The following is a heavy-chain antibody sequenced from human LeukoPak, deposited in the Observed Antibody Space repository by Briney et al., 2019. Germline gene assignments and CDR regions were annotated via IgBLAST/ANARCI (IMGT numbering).Heavy chain of an antibody. D-gene: IGHD1-26*01. J-gene: IGHJ4*02. V-gene: IGHV3-23*01. CDR1: GFTFTTYA. CDR2: ISGGGAST. CDR3: AKDAIVGASPPFDY. Sequence: GGSLRLSCAASGFTFTTYAMSWVRQAPGKGLEWVSAISGGGASTYYADSVKGRFTTSRDNSKNTLYLQMNSLRAEDTAVYYCAKDAIVGASPPFDYWGQGTLVTVSS.